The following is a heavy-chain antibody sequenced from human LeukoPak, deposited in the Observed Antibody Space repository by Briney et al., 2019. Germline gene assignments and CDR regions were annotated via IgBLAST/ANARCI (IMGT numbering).Heavy chain of an antibody. J-gene: IGHJ6*02. CDR3: ARDLHYYFAMDV. CDR2: IGSDNKT. Sequence: GGSLRLSCEASGFTFSVYGMTWVRQAPGKGLEWVSSIGSDNKTHYSESVKGRFAISRDNSKRMVFLQMNSLRAEDTARYYCARDLHYYFAMDVWGQGTTVTVSS. CDR1: GFTFSVYG. V-gene: IGHV3-23*01.